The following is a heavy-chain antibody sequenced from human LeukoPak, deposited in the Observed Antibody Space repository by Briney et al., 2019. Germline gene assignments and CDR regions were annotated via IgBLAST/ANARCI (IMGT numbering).Heavy chain of an antibody. Sequence: KPSETLSLTCAVYGGSFSGYYWSWIRQPPGKGLEWIGEINHSGNTNYNPSLKSRVTISVDTSKNQFSLKLSSVTAADTAVYYCARGPSYMATIVYWGQGTLVTVSS. D-gene: IGHD5-24*01. V-gene: IGHV4-34*01. J-gene: IGHJ4*02. CDR3: ARGPSYMATIVY. CDR1: GGSFSGYY. CDR2: INHSGNT.